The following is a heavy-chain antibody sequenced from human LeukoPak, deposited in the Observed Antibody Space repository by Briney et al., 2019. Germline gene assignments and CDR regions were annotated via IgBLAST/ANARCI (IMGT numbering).Heavy chain of an antibody. CDR3: ARVVAARSNWFDP. CDR1: GFTFSSYS. Sequence: GESLKISCAASGFTFSSYSMNWVRQAPGKGLEWVSSISSSSSYIYYADSVKGRFTISRDNAKNSLYLQMNSLRAEDTAVYYCARVVAARSNWFDPWGQGTLVTVSS. D-gene: IGHD6-6*01. J-gene: IGHJ5*02. CDR2: ISSSSSYI. V-gene: IGHV3-21*01.